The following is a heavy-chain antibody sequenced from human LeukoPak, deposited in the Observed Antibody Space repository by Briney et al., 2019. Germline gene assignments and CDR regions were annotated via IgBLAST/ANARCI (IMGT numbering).Heavy chain of an antibody. D-gene: IGHD2-15*01. V-gene: IGHV1-24*01. CDR1: GYTFTSYG. Sequence: ASVKVSCKASGYTFTSYGISWVRQAPGQGLEWMGGFDPEDGETIYAQKFQGRVTMTEDTSTDTAYMELSSLRSEDTAVYYCATVSLWSTDIGGGWGQGTLVTVSS. CDR3: ATVSLWSTDIGGG. J-gene: IGHJ4*02. CDR2: FDPEDGET.